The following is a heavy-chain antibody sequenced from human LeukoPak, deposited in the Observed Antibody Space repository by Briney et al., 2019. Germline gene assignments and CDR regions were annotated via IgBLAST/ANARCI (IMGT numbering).Heavy chain of an antibody. D-gene: IGHD6-13*01. CDR3: ARDRWEIAAAAPTPTGYFDY. V-gene: IGHV4-59*01. Sequence: SETLSLTCTVSGGSISSYYWSWIRQPPGKGLEWIGYIYYSGSTNYNPSLKSRVTISVDTSKNQFSLKLSSVTAADTAVYYCARDRWEIAAAAPTPTGYFDYWGQGTLVTVSS. J-gene: IGHJ4*02. CDR2: IYYSGST. CDR1: GGSISSYY.